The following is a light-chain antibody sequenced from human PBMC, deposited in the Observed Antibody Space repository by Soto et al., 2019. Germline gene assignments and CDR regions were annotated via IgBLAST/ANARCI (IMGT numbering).Light chain of an antibody. Sequence: PGERATLSCRASQSVFNNHIGXYQXKXGXXXRXXXFGASFRATGIPDRFSGSGYGTDFTLTISRLEPEDFAVYYCQQYGSSPTTFGQGTKVDIK. CDR3: QQYGSSPTT. CDR2: GAS. V-gene: IGKV3-20*01. CDR1: QSVFNNH. J-gene: IGKJ1*01.